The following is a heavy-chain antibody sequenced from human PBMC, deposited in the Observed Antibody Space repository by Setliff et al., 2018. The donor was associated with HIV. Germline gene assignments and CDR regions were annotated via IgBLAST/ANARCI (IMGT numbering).Heavy chain of an antibody. CDR3: GRTIPPDI. CDR2: INHDGSEK. V-gene: IGHV3-7*01. D-gene: IGHD2-2*02. CDR1: GFTFHTYF. J-gene: IGHJ3*02. Sequence: GGSLRLSCAVSGFTFHTYFMSWVRQAPGKGLEWVANINHDGSEKNYVDSVTGRFTISRDNSKNLLYLQMNSLRDDDTSMYYCGRTIPPDIWGQGTKVTVS.